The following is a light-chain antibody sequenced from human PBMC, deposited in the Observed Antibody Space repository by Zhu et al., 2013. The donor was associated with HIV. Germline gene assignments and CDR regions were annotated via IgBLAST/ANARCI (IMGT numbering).Light chain of an antibody. J-gene: IGKJ4*01. CDR2: KAS. CDR3: QQHKSHSPAFT. Sequence: DIQMTQSPSTLSASVGDRVTITCRASQSISNWLAWYQQKPGKAPKLLIYKASTLETGVPSRFSGSGSGTEFTLTIDSLQPDDFASYFCQQHKSHSPAFTFGGGTKVEIK. CDR1: QSISNW. V-gene: IGKV1-5*03.